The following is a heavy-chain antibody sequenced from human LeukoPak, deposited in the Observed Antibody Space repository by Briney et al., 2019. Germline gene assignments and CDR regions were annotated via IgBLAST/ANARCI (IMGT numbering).Heavy chain of an antibody. CDR1: GYTFTGYY. Sequence: ASVKVSCKASGYTFTGYYIHWVRQAPGQGLEWMGWISADNGNTNYAQKLQGRVTMTTDTSTSTAYMELRSLRSDDTAVYYCARVAPSFVVVVAAYFDYWGQGTLVTVSS. CDR2: ISADNGNT. V-gene: IGHV1-18*04. D-gene: IGHD2-15*01. J-gene: IGHJ4*02. CDR3: ARVAPSFVVVVAAYFDY.